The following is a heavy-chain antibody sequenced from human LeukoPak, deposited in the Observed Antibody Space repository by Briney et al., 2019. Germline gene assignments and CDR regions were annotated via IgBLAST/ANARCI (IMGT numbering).Heavy chain of an antibody. CDR2: IKQDGSAK. CDR3: AKRGYSSSWSNFDY. V-gene: IGHV3-7*03. Sequence: PGGSLRLSCAASGFTFSDYWMHWVRQAPGKGLEWVANIKQDGSAKYYVDSVKGRFTISRDNAKNSLYLQMNSLRAEDTAVYYCAKRGYSSSWSNFDYWGQGTLVTVSS. D-gene: IGHD6-13*01. CDR1: GFTFSDYW. J-gene: IGHJ4*02.